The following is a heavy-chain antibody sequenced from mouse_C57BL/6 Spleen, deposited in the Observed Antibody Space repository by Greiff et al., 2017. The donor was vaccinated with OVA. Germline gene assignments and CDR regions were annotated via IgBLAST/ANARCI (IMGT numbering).Heavy chain of an antibody. Sequence: QVQLQQPGAELVRPGSSVKLSCKASGYTFTSYWLDWVKQRPGQGLEWIGNIYPSDSETHYNQKFKDQATLTVDKSSSTAYMQRISLTSEGSAVYDCAREGDGYDDGAWVAYWGQGTLVTVSA. CDR3: AREGDGYDDGAWVAY. CDR1: GYTFTSYW. CDR2: IYPSDSET. V-gene: IGHV1-61*01. D-gene: IGHD2-2*01. J-gene: IGHJ3*01.